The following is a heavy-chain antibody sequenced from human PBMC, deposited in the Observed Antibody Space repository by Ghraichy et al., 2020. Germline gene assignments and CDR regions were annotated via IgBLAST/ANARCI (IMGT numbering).Heavy chain of an antibody. J-gene: IGHJ6*02. CDR2: IKQDGSEK. D-gene: IGHD6-13*01. CDR3: AREGPKVGQQLASETPDPYYYYGMDV. V-gene: IGHV3-7*01. Sequence: GGSLRLSCAASGFTFSSYWMSWVRQAPGKGLEWVANIKQDGSEKYYVDSVKGRFTISRDNAKNSLYLQMNSLRAEDTAVYYCAREGPKVGQQLASETPDPYYYYGMDVWGQGTTVTVSS. CDR1: GFTFSSYW.